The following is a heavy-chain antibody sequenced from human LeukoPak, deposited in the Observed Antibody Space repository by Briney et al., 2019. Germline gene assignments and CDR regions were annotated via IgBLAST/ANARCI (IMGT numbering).Heavy chain of an antibody. J-gene: IGHJ4*02. D-gene: IGHD5-18*01. Sequence: PSETLSLTCTVSGGSISSGGYYWSWIRQHPGKGLEWIGYIYHSGSTYYNPSLKSRVTISLDTSKNQFSLKLSSVTAADTAVYYCTRAIQLWGRFDSWGQGALVTVSS. V-gene: IGHV4-31*03. CDR3: TRAIQLWGRFDS. CDR1: GGSISSGGYY. CDR2: IYHSGST.